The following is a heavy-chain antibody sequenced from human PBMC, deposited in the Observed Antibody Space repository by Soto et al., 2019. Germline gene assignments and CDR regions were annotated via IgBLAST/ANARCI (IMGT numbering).Heavy chain of an antibody. CDR2: IYYSGST. V-gene: IGHV4-59*01. D-gene: IGHD4-4*01. Sequence: PSETLSLTCTVSGGSISSYYWSWIRQPPGKGLEWIGYIYYSGSTNYNPSLKSRVTISVDTSKNQFSLKLSSVTAADTAVYYCARLVTSLYSNYGGNWFDPWGQGTLVTVSS. CDR3: ARLVTSLYSNYGGNWFDP. CDR1: GGSISSYY. J-gene: IGHJ5*02.